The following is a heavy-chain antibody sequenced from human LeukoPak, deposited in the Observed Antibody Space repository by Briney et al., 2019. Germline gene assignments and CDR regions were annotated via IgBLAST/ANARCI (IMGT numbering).Heavy chain of an antibody. V-gene: IGHV3-23*01. Sequence: PGGSLRLSCAASGLTFSNYAMNWVRQAPGKGLEWVSVISGSGGSTYYADSVKDRFTVSRDNSKNTLYLQMNSLRAEDTAVYYCAKSNNWEVVVTVWGQGILVTVSS. J-gene: IGHJ4*02. D-gene: IGHD2-21*02. CDR1: GLTFSNYA. CDR3: AKSNNWEVVVTV. CDR2: ISGSGGST.